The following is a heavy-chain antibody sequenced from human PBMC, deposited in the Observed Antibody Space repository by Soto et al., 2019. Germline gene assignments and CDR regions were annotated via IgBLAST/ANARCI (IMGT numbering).Heavy chain of an antibody. D-gene: IGHD6-13*01. V-gene: IGHV3-23*01. CDR1: GFSFSNYH. J-gene: IGHJ4*02. CDR3: ARRSSSWYFDY. CDR2: IRNSGGTT. Sequence: GGSLRLSCAASGFSFSNYHMSWVRQAPGKGLEWVSTIRNSGGTTYYADSVKGRFTISRDNSANTLYLQMNSLRAEDTAVYYCARRSSSWYFDYWGQGTLVTVSS.